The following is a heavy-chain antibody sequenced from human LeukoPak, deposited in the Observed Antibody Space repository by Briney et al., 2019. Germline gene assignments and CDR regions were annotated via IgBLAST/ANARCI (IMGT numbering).Heavy chain of an antibody. CDR3: ARSSALVRGFDY. Sequence: GASVKVSCKASGGTFSSYAISWVRQAPGQGLEWMGGIIPIFGTANYAQKFQGRVTITADESTSTAYMELSSLRSEDTAVYYCARSSALVRGFDYWGQGTLVTVSS. CDR2: IIPIFGTA. CDR1: GGTFSSYA. D-gene: IGHD3-10*01. V-gene: IGHV1-69*13. J-gene: IGHJ4*02.